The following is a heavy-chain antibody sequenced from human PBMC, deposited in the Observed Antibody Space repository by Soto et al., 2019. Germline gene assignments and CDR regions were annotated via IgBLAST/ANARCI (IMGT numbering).Heavy chain of an antibody. CDR3: ASEQQLVGRFDP. D-gene: IGHD6-13*01. Sequence: ASLKVSCKASGYTFTSYYMHWVRQAPGQGLEWMGIINPSGGSTSYAQKFQGRVTMTRDTSTSTVYMELSSLRSEDTAVYYCASEQQLVGRFDPWGQGTLVTVSS. J-gene: IGHJ5*02. CDR2: INPSGGST. V-gene: IGHV1-46*03. CDR1: GYTFTSYY.